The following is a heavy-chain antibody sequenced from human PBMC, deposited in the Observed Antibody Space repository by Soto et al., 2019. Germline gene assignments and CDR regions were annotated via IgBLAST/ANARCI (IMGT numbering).Heavy chain of an antibody. Sequence: GESLKISCKGSGYSFTNYWIAWVRQMPGKGLEWMGRIDPSDSYTNYSPSFQGHVTISADKSISTAYLQWSSLKASDTAMYYCAIYLDYGGNSETFDRWGQGTMVTVSS. CDR1: GYSFTNYW. D-gene: IGHD4-17*01. J-gene: IGHJ3*02. CDR3: AIYLDYGGNSETFDR. V-gene: IGHV5-10-1*01. CDR2: IDPSDSYT.